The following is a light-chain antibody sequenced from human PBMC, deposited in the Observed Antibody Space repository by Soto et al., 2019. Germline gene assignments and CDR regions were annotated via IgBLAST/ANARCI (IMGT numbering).Light chain of an antibody. Sequence: QSVLTQPASVSGSPGQSITISCTGTSSDVGGYNYVSWYQQHPGKAPKLMIYDVSKRPSGVSNRFSGSKSGNTASLTISGLQAEDEADYYCSSYTSSSTRVFGTGTKVTV. V-gene: IGLV2-14*01. CDR2: DVS. J-gene: IGLJ1*01. CDR3: SSYTSSSTRV. CDR1: SSDVGGYNY.